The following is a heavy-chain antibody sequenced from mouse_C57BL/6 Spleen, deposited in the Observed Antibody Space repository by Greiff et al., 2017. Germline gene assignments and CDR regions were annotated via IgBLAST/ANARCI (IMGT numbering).Heavy chain of an antibody. Sequence: EVKLVESGGGLVQSGRSLRLSCATSGFTFSDFYMEWVRQAPGKGLEWIAASRNKANDYTTEYSASVKGRFIVSRDTSQSILYLQMNALRAEDTAIYYCARSKLSGYWYFDVWGTGTTVTVSS. J-gene: IGHJ1*03. CDR3: ARSKLSGYWYFDV. V-gene: IGHV7-1*01. CDR2: SRNKANDYTT. CDR1: GFTFSDFY. D-gene: IGHD4-1*01.